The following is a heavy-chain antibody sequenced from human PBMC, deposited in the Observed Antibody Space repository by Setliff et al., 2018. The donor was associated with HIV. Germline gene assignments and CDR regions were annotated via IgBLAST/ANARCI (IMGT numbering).Heavy chain of an antibody. CDR1: GYTFTNYG. CDR3: ARMRFCRRGSCLPGSLYYYYMVV. Sequence: ASVKVSCKASGYTFTNYGISWVRQAPGQGLELLEWISAYNGNTNYAQKLQDRVTMTTDTTSTTAYMELRILRSYDTDVYFCARMRFCRRGSCLPGSLYYYYMVVWGKGTTLTVSS. CDR2: ISAYNGNT. J-gene: IGHJ6*03. V-gene: IGHV1-18*01. D-gene: IGHD2-15*01.